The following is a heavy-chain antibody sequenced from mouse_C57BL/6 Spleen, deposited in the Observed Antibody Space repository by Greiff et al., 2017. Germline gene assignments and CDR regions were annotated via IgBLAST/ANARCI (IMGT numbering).Heavy chain of an antibody. D-gene: IGHD2-3*01. J-gene: IGHJ1*03. V-gene: IGHV3-6*01. CDR1: GYSITSGYY. CDR3: ARGGIYDGYYGGYFDV. CDR2: ISYDGSN. Sequence: EVKLMESGPGLVKPSQSLSLSCSVTGYSITSGYYWNWIRQFPGNKLEWMGYISYDGSNNYNPSLKNRISITRDTSKNQFFLKLNSVTTEDTATYYGARGGIYDGYYGGYFDVWGTGTTVTVSS.